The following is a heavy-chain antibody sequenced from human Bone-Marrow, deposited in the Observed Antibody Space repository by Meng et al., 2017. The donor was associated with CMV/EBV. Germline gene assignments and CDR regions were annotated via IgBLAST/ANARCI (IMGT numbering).Heavy chain of an antibody. CDR2: ISYDGSNK. Sequence: GGSLRLSCAASGFTFSSYAMHWVRQAPGKGLEWVAVISYDGSNKYYADSVKGRFTISRDNSKNTLYLQMNSLRAEDTAVYYCARDHCSSTSCYRDAFDIWGQGTRVTVSS. D-gene: IGHD2-2*01. CDR3: ARDHCSSTSCYRDAFDI. CDR1: GFTFSSYA. J-gene: IGHJ3*02. V-gene: IGHV3-30-3*01.